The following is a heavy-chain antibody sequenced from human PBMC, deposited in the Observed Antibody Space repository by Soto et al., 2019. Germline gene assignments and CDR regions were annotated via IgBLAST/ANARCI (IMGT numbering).Heavy chain of an antibody. CDR1: GGTFSSYA. V-gene: IGHV1-69*13. CDR2: IIPIFGTA. CDR3: ARGWGLDSDTYYYAY. Sequence: SVKVSCKASGGTFSSYAISWVRQAPGQGLEWVGGIIPIFGTANYAQKFQGRVTVTADESTSTAYMELSRLRSEDTAIYYCARGWGLDSDTYYYAYWGQGTLVTVSS. J-gene: IGHJ4*02. D-gene: IGHD3-16*01.